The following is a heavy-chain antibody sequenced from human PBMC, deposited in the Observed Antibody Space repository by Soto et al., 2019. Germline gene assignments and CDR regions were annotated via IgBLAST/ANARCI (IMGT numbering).Heavy chain of an antibody. CDR3: ARDGIAAAGTSWFDP. Sequence: QVQLVQSGAEEKKPGASVKVSCKASGYTFTSHAMHWVRQAPGQRLEWMGWINAGNGNTKYSQKFQGRVTITTDTYARTAYMELSSLRSEDTAVYYCARDGIAAAGTSWFDPWGQGTLVTVSS. J-gene: IGHJ5*02. D-gene: IGHD6-13*01. V-gene: IGHV1-3*05. CDR1: GYTFTSHA. CDR2: INAGNGNT.